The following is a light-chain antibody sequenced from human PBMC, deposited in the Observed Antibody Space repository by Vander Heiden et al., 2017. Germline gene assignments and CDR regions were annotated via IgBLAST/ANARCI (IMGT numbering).Light chain of an antibody. CDR3: QKDNCALET. J-gene: IGKJ1*01. Sequence: DIQMTQSPSSLSASVGDRVTITCRASQGINNYLAWYQQKPGKVPKVLIYAASTLQSGVPSRFSGSGSGTDFTLTISSLQPEDAATYYCQKDNCALETFGQGTKVDIK. V-gene: IGKV1-27*01. CDR1: QGINNY. CDR2: AAS.